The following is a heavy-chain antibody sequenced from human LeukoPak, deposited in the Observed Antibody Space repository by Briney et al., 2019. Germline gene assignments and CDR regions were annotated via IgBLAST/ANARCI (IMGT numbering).Heavy chain of an antibody. Sequence: GGSLRLSCAASGFTFSSYGMHWVRQAPGKGLEWVAAIWYDGSIKYYADSAKGRFTISRDNSKNTLYLQMNSLRAEDTAVYYCAREGRCGGDCYYDYWGQGTLVTVSS. J-gene: IGHJ4*02. V-gene: IGHV3-33*01. D-gene: IGHD2-21*02. CDR2: IWYDGSIK. CDR3: AREGRCGGDCYYDY. CDR1: GFTFSSYG.